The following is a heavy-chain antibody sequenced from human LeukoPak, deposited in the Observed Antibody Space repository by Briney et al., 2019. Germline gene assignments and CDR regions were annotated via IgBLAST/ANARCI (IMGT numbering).Heavy chain of an antibody. Sequence: GGSLRLSCAASGFTFSDYHMSWIRQAPGKGLEWVSYISSSGSTIYYADSVKGRFTISRDNAKNSLYLQMNSLRAEDTAVYYCARENQYYYDSSGYYYWGQGTLVTVSS. CDR3: ARENQYYYDSSGYYY. D-gene: IGHD3-22*01. V-gene: IGHV3-11*01. CDR2: ISSSGSTI. CDR1: GFTFSDYH. J-gene: IGHJ4*02.